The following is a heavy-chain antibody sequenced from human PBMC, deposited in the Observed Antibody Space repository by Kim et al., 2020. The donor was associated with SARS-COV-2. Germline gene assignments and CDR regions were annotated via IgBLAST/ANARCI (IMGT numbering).Heavy chain of an antibody. CDR3: ARDRSTGYQQLVLYYGMDV. D-gene: IGHD6-13*01. J-gene: IGHJ6*02. CDR2: INPSGGST. Sequence: ASVKVSCKASGYTFTSYYMHWVRQAPGQGLEWMGIINPSGGSTSYAQKFQGRVTMTRDTSTSTFYMELSSLRSEDTAVYYCARDRSTGYQQLVLYYGMDVWGQGTTVTVSS. CDR1: GYTFTSYY. V-gene: IGHV1-46*01.